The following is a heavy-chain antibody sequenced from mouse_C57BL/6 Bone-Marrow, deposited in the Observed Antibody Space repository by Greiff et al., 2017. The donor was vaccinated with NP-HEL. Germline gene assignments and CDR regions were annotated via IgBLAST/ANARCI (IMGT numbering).Heavy chain of an antibody. D-gene: IGHD2-1*01. V-gene: IGHV1-59*01. Sequence: QVQLQQPGAELVRPGTSVKLSCKASGYTFTSYWMHWVKQRPGQGLEWIGVIDPSDSYTNYNQKFKGKATLTVDTSSSTAYMQLSSLTSEDSSVYYCARYGNYPFAYWGQGTLVTVSA. CDR2: IDPSDSYT. CDR1: GYTFTSYW. CDR3: ARYGNYPFAY. J-gene: IGHJ3*01.